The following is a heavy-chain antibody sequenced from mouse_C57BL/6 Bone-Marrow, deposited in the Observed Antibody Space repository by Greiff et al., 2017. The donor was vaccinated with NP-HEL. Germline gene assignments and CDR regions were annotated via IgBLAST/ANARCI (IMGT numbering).Heavy chain of an antibody. CDR1: GFTFSDYY. CDR2: ISNGGGST. D-gene: IGHD2-4*01. J-gene: IGHJ2*01. V-gene: IGHV5-12*01. CDR3: ARRAGEIYCDYLDY. Sequence: EVQLVESGGGLVQPGGSLKLSCAASGFTFSDYYMYWVRQTPEKRLEWVAYISNGGGSTYYPDTVKGRFTISRDNAKNTLYLQMSRLKSEDTAMYYCARRAGEIYCDYLDYWGQGTTLTVSS.